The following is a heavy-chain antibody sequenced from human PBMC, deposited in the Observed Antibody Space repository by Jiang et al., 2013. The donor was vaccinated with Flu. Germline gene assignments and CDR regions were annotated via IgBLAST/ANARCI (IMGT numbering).Heavy chain of an antibody. Sequence: QTLSLTCAISGDSVSXNSAAWNWIRQSPSRGLEWLGRTYYRSKWYNDYAVSVKSRITINPDTSKNQFSLQLNSVTPEDTAVYYCARERFLRWNDSPYYYYYGMDVWGQGTTVTVSS. D-gene: IGHD1-1*01. J-gene: IGHJ6*02. V-gene: IGHV6-1*01. CDR3: ARERFLRWNDSPYYYYYGMDV. CDR1: GDSVSXNSAA. CDR2: TYYRSKWYN.